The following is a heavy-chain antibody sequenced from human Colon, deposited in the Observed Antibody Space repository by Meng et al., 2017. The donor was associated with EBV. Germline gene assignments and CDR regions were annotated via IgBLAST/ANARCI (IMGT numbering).Heavy chain of an antibody. V-gene: IGHV4-30-2*01. D-gene: IGHD3-10*01. Sequence: GSGLVSPSQTRSLTCAVSGDSITSGDYSWTWIRQPPGKGLEWIGYIYHGVNIYYTPSLRSRVTISVDKSRNQFSLKLTSVSAADTAVYYCVRDTRRGGGWFDPWGQGTLVTVSS. CDR2: IYHGVNI. CDR1: GDSITSGDYS. J-gene: IGHJ5*02. CDR3: VRDTRRGGGWFDP.